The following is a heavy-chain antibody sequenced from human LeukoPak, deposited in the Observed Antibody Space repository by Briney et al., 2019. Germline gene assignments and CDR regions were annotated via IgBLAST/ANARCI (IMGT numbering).Heavy chain of an antibody. CDR3: ARDRADYGDAFDI. J-gene: IGHJ3*02. V-gene: IGHV4-59*01. Sequence: PSETLSLTCTVSGGSTSSYYWSWIRQPPGKGLEWIGYIYYSGSTNYNPSLKSRVTISVDTSKNQFSLKLSSVTAADTAVYYCARDRADYGDAFDIWGQGTMVTVSS. D-gene: IGHD4-17*01. CDR2: IYYSGST. CDR1: GGSTSSYY.